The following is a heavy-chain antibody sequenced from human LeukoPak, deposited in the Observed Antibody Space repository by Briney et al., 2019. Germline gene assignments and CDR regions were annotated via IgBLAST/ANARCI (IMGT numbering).Heavy chain of an antibody. CDR2: IHYSGST. CDR3: ARGGPRMTTVVTPAIRRYNWFDP. V-gene: IGHV4-59*01. D-gene: IGHD4-23*01. Sequence: SETLSLTCTVSGGSISSYYWSWIRQPPGKGLEWIGYIHYSGSTNYNPSLKSRVTISVDTSKNQFSLKLSSVTAADTAVCYCARGGPRMTTVVTPAIRRYNWFDPWGQGTLVTVSS. J-gene: IGHJ5*02. CDR1: GGSISSYY.